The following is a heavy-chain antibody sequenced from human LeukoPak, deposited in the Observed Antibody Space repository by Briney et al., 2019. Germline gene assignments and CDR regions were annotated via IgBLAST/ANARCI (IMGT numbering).Heavy chain of an antibody. CDR3: ARDPGYYDSSGYYSSGRFDP. Sequence: SETLSLTCTVSGGSISSYYWSWIRQPPGKGLEWIGYIYYSGSTNYNPSLKSRVTISVDTSNNQFSLKLSSVTAADTAVYYCARDPGYYDSSGYYSSGRFDPWGQGTLVTVSS. D-gene: IGHD3-22*01. J-gene: IGHJ5*02. V-gene: IGHV4-59*01. CDR1: GGSISSYY. CDR2: IYYSGST.